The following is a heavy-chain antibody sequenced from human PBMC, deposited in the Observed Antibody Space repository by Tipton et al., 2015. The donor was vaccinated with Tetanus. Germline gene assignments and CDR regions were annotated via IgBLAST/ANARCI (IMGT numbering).Heavy chain of an antibody. D-gene: IGHD3-10*01. CDR3: ATFYYGSGSYRGGLRKFDY. CDR1: GGTFTNYA. Sequence: QLVQSGAEMKKPGSSVKVSCKASGGTFTNYALSWVRQAPGQGLEWVGGITPIFGTTNSAPKFQGRVTITADESTNTAYMELRTLRSDDTAVYYCATFYYGSGSYRGGLRKFDYWGQGILVTVSS. V-gene: IGHV1-69*01. CDR2: ITPIFGTT. J-gene: IGHJ4*02.